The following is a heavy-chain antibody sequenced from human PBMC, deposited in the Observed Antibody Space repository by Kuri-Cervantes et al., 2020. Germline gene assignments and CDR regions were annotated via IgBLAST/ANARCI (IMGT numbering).Heavy chain of an antibody. CDR1: GFTFDDYA. J-gene: IGHJ4*02. V-gene: IGHV3-43D*03. CDR2: ISWDGGST. D-gene: IGHD6-19*01. Sequence: GESLKISCAASGFTFDDYAMHWVRQAPGKGLEWVSLISWDGGSTYYADSVKGRFTISRDNSKNSLYLQMNSLRAEDTALYYCAKDRVAVAGAGIDYWGQGTLVTVSS. CDR3: AKDRVAVAGAGIDY.